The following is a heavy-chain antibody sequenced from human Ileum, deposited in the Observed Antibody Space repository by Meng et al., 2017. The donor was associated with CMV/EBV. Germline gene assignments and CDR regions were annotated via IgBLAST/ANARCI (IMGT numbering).Heavy chain of an antibody. Sequence: ASVKVSCKASGYIFNDYYIHWVRQAPGQGLEWVGTINPTGGSPYYGQKFQGRVTMTRDTSTNTIYMELPSLRSEDTAVYYCARGLGAGNYYAYWGQGTLVTVSS. CDR2: INPTGGSP. J-gene: IGHJ4*02. D-gene: IGHD3-10*01. V-gene: IGHV1-46*02. CDR1: GYIFNDYY. CDR3: ARGLGAGNYYAY.